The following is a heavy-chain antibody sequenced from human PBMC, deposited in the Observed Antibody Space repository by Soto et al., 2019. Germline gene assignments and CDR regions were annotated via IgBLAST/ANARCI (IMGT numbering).Heavy chain of an antibody. V-gene: IGHV1-24*01. J-gene: IGHJ3*02. CDR1: GYTLTELS. Sequence: ASVKVSCKVSGYTLTELSMHWVRQAPGKGLEWMGGFDPEDGETIYAQKFQGRVTMTEDTSTDTAYMELSSLRPEDTAVYYCATAKVYDFWSGYVAFDIWGQGTMVTVSS. CDR2: FDPEDGET. CDR3: ATAKVYDFWSGYVAFDI. D-gene: IGHD3-3*01.